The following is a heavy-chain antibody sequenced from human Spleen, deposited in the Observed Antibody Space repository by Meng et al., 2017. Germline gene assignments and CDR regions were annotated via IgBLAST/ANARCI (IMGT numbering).Heavy chain of an antibody. V-gene: IGHV4-34*01. CDR3: ARGPTTMAHDFDY. D-gene: IGHD4-11*01. CDR1: GGSFSDYY. CDR2: INHSGST. J-gene: IGHJ4*02. Sequence: VQLQQSGAGLLKPSETLSLTCVVSGGSFSDYYWSWIRQPPGKGLELIGEINHSGSTNYNPSLESRATISVDTSQNNLSLKLSSVTAADSAVYFCARGPTTMAHDFDYWGQGTLVTVSS.